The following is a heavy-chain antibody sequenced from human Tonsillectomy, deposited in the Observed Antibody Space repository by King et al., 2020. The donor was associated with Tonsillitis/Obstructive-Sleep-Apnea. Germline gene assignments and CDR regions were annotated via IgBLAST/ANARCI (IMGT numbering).Heavy chain of an antibody. V-gene: IGHV3-74*02. CDR3: AYSNPSYYYYYMDV. J-gene: IGHJ6*03. CDR1: GFTFSSYW. Sequence: VQLVESGGGLVQPGGSLRLSCAASGFTFSSYWMHWVRQAPGKGLVWVSRINSDGSSTNYADSVKGRFTISRDNAKNTLYLQMNSLRAEDTAVYYCAYSNPSYYYYYMDVWGKGTTVTVSS. D-gene: IGHD4-11*01. CDR2: INSDGSST.